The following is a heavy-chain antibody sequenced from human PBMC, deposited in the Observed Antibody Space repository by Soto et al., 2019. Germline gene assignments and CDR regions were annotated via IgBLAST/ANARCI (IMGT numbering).Heavy chain of an antibody. D-gene: IGHD6-19*01. J-gene: IGHJ4*02. CDR3: AKDLNVGPSGWAGDY. CDR1: GYTFINHY. CDR2: INAHSGTT. V-gene: IGHV1-46*03. Sequence: QVQLVQSGPEVKKPGAAVTVSCKASGYTFINHYVHWVRQAPGQGLEWVGLINAHSGTTSSAPQFHGRVTMTADTSTSTVYMELSRLRFEDTAVYYCAKDLNVGPSGWAGDYWGQGTLVTVSS.